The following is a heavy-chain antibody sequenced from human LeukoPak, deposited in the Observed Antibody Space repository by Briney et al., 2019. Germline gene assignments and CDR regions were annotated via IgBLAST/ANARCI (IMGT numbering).Heavy chain of an antibody. CDR3: ARGDITMIVVLAYYFDY. V-gene: IGHV3-7*01. Sequence: PGGSLRLSCAASGFTFSSYWMSWVRQAPGKGREWVANIKQDGSEKHYVDSVKGRFTISRDNAKNSLYLQMNSLRAEDTAVYYCARGDITMIVVLAYYFDYWGQGTLVTVSS. D-gene: IGHD3-22*01. CDR2: IKQDGSEK. J-gene: IGHJ4*02. CDR1: GFTFSSYW.